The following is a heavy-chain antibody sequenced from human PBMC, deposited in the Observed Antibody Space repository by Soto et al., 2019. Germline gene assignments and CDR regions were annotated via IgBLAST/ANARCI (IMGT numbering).Heavy chain of an antibody. J-gene: IGHJ4*02. CDR2: MNPNTGDT. D-gene: IGHD4-4*01. V-gene: IGHV1-8*01. Sequence: QVQLVQSGAEVKKPGASVKVSCKASGYTFISYDINWVRQATGQGLEWMGWMNPNTGDTGYAQKFQGRVTMTRNTSINTANLELSSLRSDDTAVYLCARGDGYSFDYWGQGTLVTVSS. CDR1: GYTFISYD. CDR3: ARGDGYSFDY.